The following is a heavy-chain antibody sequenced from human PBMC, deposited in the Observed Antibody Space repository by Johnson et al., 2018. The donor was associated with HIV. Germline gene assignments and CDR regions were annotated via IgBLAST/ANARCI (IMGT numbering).Heavy chain of an antibody. V-gene: IGHV3-30*03. J-gene: IGHJ3*02. CDR1: GFTFSSYG. CDR2: ISYDGSNK. CDR3: ARADWNHGGAFDI. Sequence: QVQLVESGGGVVQPGRSLRLSCAASGFTFSSYGMHWVRQAPGKGLEWVAVISYDGSNKYYADSVKGRFTISRDNSKNSLYLKMNSLRAEDTDVYYCARADWNHGGAFDIWGQGTMVTVSS. D-gene: IGHD1-1*01.